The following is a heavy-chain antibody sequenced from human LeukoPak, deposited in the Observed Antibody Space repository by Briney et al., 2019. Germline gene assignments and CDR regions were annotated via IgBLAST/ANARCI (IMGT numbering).Heavy chain of an antibody. V-gene: IGHV3-23*01. CDR3: AKAPVTTCRGAFCYPLDY. D-gene: IGHD2-15*01. CDR1: GFTLSSYA. CDR2: ISDTGNT. J-gene: IGHJ4*02. Sequence: GGSLRLSCAASGFTLSSYAMSWVRQAPGKGLEWVSAISDTGNTYHADSVKGRFTISRDSSKNTLFLQMNRLRPEDAAVYYCAKAPVTTCRGAFCYPLDYWGLGTLVTVSS.